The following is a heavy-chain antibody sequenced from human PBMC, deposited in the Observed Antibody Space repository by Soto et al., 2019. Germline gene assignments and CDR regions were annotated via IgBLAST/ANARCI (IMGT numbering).Heavy chain of an antibody. CDR3: ARKNNYYYYYYMDV. CDR2: IFSNDEK. J-gene: IGHJ6*03. V-gene: IGHV2-26*01. CDR1: GFSLSNARMG. Sequence: SGPTLVNPTETLTLTCTVSGFSLSNARMGVSWIRQPPGKALEWLAHIFSNDEKSYSTSLKSRLTISKDTSKSQVVLTMTNMDPVDTATYYCARKNNYYYYYYMDVWGKGTTVTVSS.